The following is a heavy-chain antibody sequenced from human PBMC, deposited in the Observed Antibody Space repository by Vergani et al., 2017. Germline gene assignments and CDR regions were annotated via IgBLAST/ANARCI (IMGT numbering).Heavy chain of an antibody. D-gene: IGHD2-15*01. CDR1: GYTFTGYY. J-gene: IGHJ6*03. CDR3: ARDSGGTILSGCYYYYYMDV. Sequence: QVQLVQSGAEVKKPGASVKVSCKASGYTFTGYYMHWVRQAPGQGLEWMGRINPNSGGTNYAQKFQGRVTMTRDTSISTAYMELSRLRSDDTAVYYCARDSGGTILSGCYYYYYMDVWGKGTTVTVSS. CDR2: INPNSGGT. V-gene: IGHV1-2*06.